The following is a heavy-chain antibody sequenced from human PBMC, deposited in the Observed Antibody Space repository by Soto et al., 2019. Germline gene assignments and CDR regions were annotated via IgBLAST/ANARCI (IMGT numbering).Heavy chain of an antibody. CDR3: ARDYTIFGVVIILEVEMDV. CDR2: ISSSSSYI. CDR1: GFTFSSYS. Sequence: GGSLRLSCAASGFTFSSYSMNWVRQAPGKGLEWVSSISSSSSYIYYADSVKGRFTISRDNAKNSLYLQMNSLRAEDTAVYYCARDYTIFGVVIILEVEMDVWGQGTTVTVSS. V-gene: IGHV3-21*01. D-gene: IGHD3-3*01. J-gene: IGHJ6*02.